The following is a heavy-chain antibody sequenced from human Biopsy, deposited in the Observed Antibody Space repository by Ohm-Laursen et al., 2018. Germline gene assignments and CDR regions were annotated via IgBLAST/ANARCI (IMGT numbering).Heavy chain of an antibody. V-gene: IGHV4-4*07. CDR1: GGSLSSYS. D-gene: IGHD1-14*01. J-gene: IGHJ5*02. Sequence: GTLSLTCSVSGGSLSSYSWSWIRQPAGKGLEWIGQIYTSGITNYNPSLKSRVTMSVDTSKNKFSLRVSSVTAADTAVYYCARDRDRRGWFDPWGQGTLVTVSS. CDR3: ARDRDRRGWFDP. CDR2: IYTSGIT.